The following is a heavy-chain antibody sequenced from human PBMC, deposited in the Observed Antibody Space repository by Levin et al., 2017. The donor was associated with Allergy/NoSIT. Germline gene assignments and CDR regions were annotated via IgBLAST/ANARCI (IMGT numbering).Heavy chain of an antibody. CDR1: GGSISSSSYY. Sequence: RSQTFSLTCTVSGGSISSSSYYWGWIRQPPGKGLEWIGSIYYSGSTYYNPSLKSRVTISVDTSKNQFSLKLSSVTAADTAVYYCATLIQQHLPLDDYWGQGTLVTVSS. D-gene: IGHD5-18*01. J-gene: IGHJ4*02. CDR2: IYYSGST. CDR3: ATLIQQHLPLDDY. V-gene: IGHV4-39*01.